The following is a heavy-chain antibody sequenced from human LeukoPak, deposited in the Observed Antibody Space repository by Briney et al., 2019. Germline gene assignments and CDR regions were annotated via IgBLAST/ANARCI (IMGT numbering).Heavy chain of an antibody. Sequence: PGGSLRLSCSASGFTFSSYPMHWVRQAPGKGLEYVSSISGGGTTDYADSVRGRFTISRDNSKNTPYLQMSSLSPEDTAVYYCVRNLPMDYWGQGTLVTVSS. CDR2: ISGGGTT. J-gene: IGHJ4*02. CDR3: VRNLPMDY. V-gene: IGHV3-64D*06. CDR1: GFTFSSYP. D-gene: IGHD1-14*01.